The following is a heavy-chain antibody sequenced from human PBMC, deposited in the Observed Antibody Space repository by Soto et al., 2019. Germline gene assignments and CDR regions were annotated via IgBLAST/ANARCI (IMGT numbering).Heavy chain of an antibody. CDR3: ANCYDSSGYYFRYFDY. CDR1: GFTFSSYA. CDR2: ISGSDGNT. D-gene: IGHD3-22*01. Sequence: GGSLRLACAASGFTFSSYAMGWVRQAPGKGREWVSAISGSDGNTYYADSVKGRFTITRENSKNPMYLQMNSLRAEDTAVYYCANCYDSSGYYFRYFDYWGQGTLVTVSS. V-gene: IGHV3-23*01. J-gene: IGHJ4*02.